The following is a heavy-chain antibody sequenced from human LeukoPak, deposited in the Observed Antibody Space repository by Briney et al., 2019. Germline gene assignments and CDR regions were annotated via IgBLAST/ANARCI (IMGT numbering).Heavy chain of an antibody. V-gene: IGHV3-74*01. CDR2: INTVGTVT. CDR3: ATKQWLAPPPDS. J-gene: IGHJ4*02. CDR1: GFTFSKYW. Sequence: GGSPRLSCAASGFTFSKYWMLWVRQAPGKGLESVSRINTVGTVTTYADSVKGRFTVSRDNADNTMFLQMNSVRDEDTAVYYCATKQWLAPPPDSWGQGTPVSLSS. D-gene: IGHD6-19*01.